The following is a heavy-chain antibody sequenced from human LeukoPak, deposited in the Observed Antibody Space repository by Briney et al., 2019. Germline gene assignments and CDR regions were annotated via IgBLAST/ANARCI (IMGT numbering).Heavy chain of an antibody. Sequence: GGSLRLPCAASGFTFSSYAMTWVRQAPGKGLEWVSSISESGGSTFYADSVKGQFTVSRDSSKNTVYLQMNSLRAEDTAVYYCAKDRLRGAGGYLGQGTLVTVSS. J-gene: IGHJ4*02. CDR1: GFTFSSYA. V-gene: IGHV3-23*01. CDR2: ISESGGST. D-gene: IGHD3-16*01. CDR3: AKDRLRGAGGY.